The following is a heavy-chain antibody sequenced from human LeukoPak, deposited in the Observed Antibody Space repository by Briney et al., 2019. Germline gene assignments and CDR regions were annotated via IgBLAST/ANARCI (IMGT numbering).Heavy chain of an antibody. CDR1: GGSISSYY. V-gene: IGHV4-59*01. CDR3: ARDRELGY. CDR2: IYYSGST. J-gene: IGHJ4*02. Sequence: SETLSLTCTVSGGSISSYYWSWIRQPPGKGLEWIGYIYYSGSTNYNPSLKSRVTMSVDTSKNQFSLKLTSVTAADTAVYYCARDRELGYWGQGTLVTVSS. D-gene: IGHD3-10*01.